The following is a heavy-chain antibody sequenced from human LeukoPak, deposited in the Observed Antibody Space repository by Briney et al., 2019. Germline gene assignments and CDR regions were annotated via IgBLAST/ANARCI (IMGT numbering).Heavy chain of an antibody. CDR1: GFTFTVYL. Sequence: GRSLRLSCAASGFTFTVYLIHWVRRAPGKGLEWVAVMSSDGNAMFYADSVEDRFTISRDNSKNTLYLQMNSLRAEDTAVYYCVRESEYYFDHSASFDYWGQGTLVTVSS. V-gene: IGHV3-30-3*01. D-gene: IGHD3-22*01. CDR3: VRESEYYFDHSASFDY. CDR2: MSSDGNAM. J-gene: IGHJ4*02.